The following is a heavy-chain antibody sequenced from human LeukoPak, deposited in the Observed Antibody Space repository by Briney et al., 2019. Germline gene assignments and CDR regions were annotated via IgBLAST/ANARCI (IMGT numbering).Heavy chain of an antibody. D-gene: IGHD3-10*01. V-gene: IGHV3-11*01. CDR3: ARDPRVGSSDP. Sequence: GGSLRLSCAASGFTFSDYYMSWIRQAPGKGLEWVSYISSSGSTIYYADSVKGRFTISRDNARNSLYLQMNSLRAEDTAVYYCARDPRVGSSDPWGQGTLVTVSS. J-gene: IGHJ5*02. CDR1: GFTFSDYY. CDR2: ISSSGSTI.